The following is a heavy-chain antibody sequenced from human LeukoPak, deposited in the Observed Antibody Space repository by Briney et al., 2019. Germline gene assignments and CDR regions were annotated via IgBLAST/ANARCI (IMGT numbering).Heavy chain of an antibody. J-gene: IGHJ3*02. CDR1: VDFISLYY. CDR3: ARDSVGGTGHDAFDI. V-gene: IGHV4-4*07. CDR2: IYTSGST. Sequence: SDTLSLICSVSVDFISLYYWRWMRGPAGRGLEGVGRIYTSGSTNYNPSLKSRVTMSVDTSKNQFSLKLSSVTAADTAVYYCARDSVGGTGHDAFDIWGQGTMATVSS. D-gene: IGHD1-26*01.